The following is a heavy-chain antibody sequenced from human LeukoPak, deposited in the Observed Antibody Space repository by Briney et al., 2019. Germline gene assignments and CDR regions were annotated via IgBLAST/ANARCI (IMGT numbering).Heavy chain of an antibody. CDR1: GFSFRSYW. Sequence: PGGSLRLSCAASGFSFRSYWMHWVRQAPGKGLVWVSDIDSDGTTTRYADSVKGRFTISRDNANNKLYLQMNSLRAEDTAVYYCARANGPPTDWGQGALVTVSS. CDR2: IDSDGTTT. V-gene: IGHV3-74*01. CDR3: ARANGPPTD. D-gene: IGHD1-26*01. J-gene: IGHJ4*02.